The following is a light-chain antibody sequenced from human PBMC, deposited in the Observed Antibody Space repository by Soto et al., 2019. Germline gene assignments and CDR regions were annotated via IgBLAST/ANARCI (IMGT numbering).Light chain of an antibody. CDR3: QSYDSSLSGKV. CDR2: DVT. J-gene: IGLJ1*01. CDR1: SSDIGDYDY. V-gene: IGLV2-14*01. Sequence: QSALTQPASVSGSPGQSITISCTGTSSDIGDYDYVSWYQHLPGKAPKLLIFDVTHRPSGVSDRFSGSKSGNTASLTISGVRPEDEADYYCQSYDSSLSGKVFGTGTKLTVL.